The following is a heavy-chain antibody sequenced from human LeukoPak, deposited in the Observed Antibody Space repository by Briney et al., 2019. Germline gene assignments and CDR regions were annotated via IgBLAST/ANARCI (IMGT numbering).Heavy chain of an antibody. Sequence: GESLKISCQGSGYSFTSYWIGWVRQMPGKGLGWMGIIYSGDSDTRYSPSFQGQVTISADKSISTAYLQWSSLKASDTAMYYCARNKHVLRYFDWLLYHDAFDIWGQGTMVTVSS. CDR3: ARNKHVLRYFDWLLYHDAFDI. J-gene: IGHJ3*02. D-gene: IGHD3-9*01. V-gene: IGHV5-51*01. CDR1: GYSFTSYW. CDR2: IYSGDSDT.